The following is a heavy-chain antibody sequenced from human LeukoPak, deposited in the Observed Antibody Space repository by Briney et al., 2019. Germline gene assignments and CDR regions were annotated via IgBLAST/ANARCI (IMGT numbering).Heavy chain of an antibody. Sequence: SETLSLTCTVSGGSISSSGSFWDWIRQPPGKGLEWIGTVHYGGSTYYNPSLKSRVIIAVDTSKNQFSLRLTSVTAADTAVFYRARHASSSDSTASYYSFDYWGQGTLVTVSS. CDR3: ARHASSSDSTASYYSFDY. V-gene: IGHV4-39*01. J-gene: IGHJ4*02. D-gene: IGHD3-22*01. CDR2: VHYGGST. CDR1: GGSISSSGSF.